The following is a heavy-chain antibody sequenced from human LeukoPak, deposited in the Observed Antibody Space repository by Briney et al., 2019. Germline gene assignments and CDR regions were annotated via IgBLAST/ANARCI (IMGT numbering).Heavy chain of an antibody. V-gene: IGHV1-18*01. CDR1: GYSFIKNG. J-gene: IGHJ5*02. D-gene: IGHD4-11*01. CDR2: ISTYNGNT. CDR3: ARDAGPTTVSRDNWFDP. Sequence: ASVKVSCKTSGYSFIKNGINWVRQAPGQGLEWMGWISTYNGNTEFAQNLQGRVTLTTDTSTSTAYMELRSLRSDDTAVYYCARDAGPTTVSRDNWFDPWGQGTLVTVSS.